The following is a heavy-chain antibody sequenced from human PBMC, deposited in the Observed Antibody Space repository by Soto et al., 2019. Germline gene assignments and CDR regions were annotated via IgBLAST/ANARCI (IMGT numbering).Heavy chain of an antibody. Sequence: LRLSFAASGFTFNNYGMHWVRQAPGKGLEWVAVIWYGGSNKYYADSVKGRFTISRDNSKNTLFLKMNSLRAEDTAVYFCARDRGGTLIVVAIDFWGQGTPVNVSS. J-gene: IGHJ4*02. CDR1: GFTFNNYG. CDR3: ARDRGGTLIVVAIDF. CDR2: IWYGGSNK. D-gene: IGHD3-22*01. V-gene: IGHV3-33*01.